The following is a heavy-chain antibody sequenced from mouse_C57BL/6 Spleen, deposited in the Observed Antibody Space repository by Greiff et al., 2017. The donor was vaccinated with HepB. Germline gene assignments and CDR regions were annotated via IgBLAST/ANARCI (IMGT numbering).Heavy chain of an antibody. V-gene: IGHV1-82*01. CDR1: GYAFSSSW. Sequence: QVQLQQSGPELVKPGASVKISCKASGYAFSSSWMNWVKQRPGKGLEWIGRIYPGDGDTNYNGKFKGKATLTADKSSSTAYMQLSSPTSEDSAVYFCTRKGGDSSGYRAMDYWGQGTSVTVSS. CDR3: TRKGGDSSGYRAMDY. D-gene: IGHD3-2*02. CDR2: IYPGDGDT. J-gene: IGHJ4*01.